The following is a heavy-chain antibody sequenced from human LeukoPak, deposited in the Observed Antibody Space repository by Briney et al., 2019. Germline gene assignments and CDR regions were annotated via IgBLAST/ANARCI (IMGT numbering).Heavy chain of an antibody. Sequence: SETLSLTCTVSGGSISSYYWSWIRQPPGKGLEWIGYIYYSGSTNYNPSLKGRVTISVDTSKNQFSLKLSSVTAADTAVYYCARVIAASMDVWGQGTTVTVSS. CDR1: GGSISSYY. J-gene: IGHJ6*02. CDR2: IYYSGST. CDR3: ARVIAASMDV. V-gene: IGHV4-59*01. D-gene: IGHD6-25*01.